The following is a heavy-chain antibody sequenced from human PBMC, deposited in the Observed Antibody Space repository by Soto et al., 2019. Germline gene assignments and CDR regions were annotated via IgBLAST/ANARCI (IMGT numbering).Heavy chain of an antibody. CDR1: GFSFSSLA. V-gene: IGHV3-23*01. J-gene: IGHJ4*02. Sequence: GGSLRLSCADSGFSFSSLAMSWVRQAPGKGLEWVSSISGRGVDTLYADSVKGRFTISRDNSRNTLYPQVNSLRAEDTAVYYCAKDQTDVTLFDYWGQGTLVTVSS. CDR2: ISGRGVDT. D-gene: IGHD2-21*02. CDR3: AKDQTDVTLFDY.